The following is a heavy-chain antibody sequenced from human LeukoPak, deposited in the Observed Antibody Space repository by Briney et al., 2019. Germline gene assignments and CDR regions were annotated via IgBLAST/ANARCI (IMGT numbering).Heavy chain of an antibody. J-gene: IGHJ4*02. CDR2: VNLDGRST. V-gene: IGHV3-74*01. D-gene: IGHD5-24*01. CDR1: GFTFSSYG. Sequence: GGSLRLSCAPSGFTFSSYGMHWVRQAPGKGLMWVARVNLDGRSTSYAESVKGLFTISRDNAKLTVYLQMNSLRADDTAVYYCVRDVWGDRDGFFEYWGQGALVTVST. CDR3: VRDVWGDRDGFFEY.